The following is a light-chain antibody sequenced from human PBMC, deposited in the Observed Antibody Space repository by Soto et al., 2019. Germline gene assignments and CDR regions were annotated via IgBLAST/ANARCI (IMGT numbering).Light chain of an antibody. CDR2: DAP. CDR3: QQYSSYSRT. J-gene: IGKJ1*01. Sequence: DIQMTQSPSTLSASVGDTVTITCRASQTISGWLAWYQQRPGKAPNLLIYDAPSLESGVPSRFSGSGSGTEFTLTISSLQPDDYATYYCQQYSSYSRTFGQGTKVDI. CDR1: QTISGW. V-gene: IGKV1-5*01.